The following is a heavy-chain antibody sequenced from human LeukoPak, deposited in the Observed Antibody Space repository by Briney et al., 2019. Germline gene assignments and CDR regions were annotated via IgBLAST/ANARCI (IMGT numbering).Heavy chain of an antibody. CDR1: GFTFSSYA. Sequence: GGSLRLSRAASGFTFSSYAMSWVRQAPGKGLEWVSAISGSGGSTYYADSVKGRFTISRDNSKNTLYLQMNSLRAEDTAAYYCAKEGLLSSNFDYWGQGTLVTVSS. V-gene: IGHV3-23*01. D-gene: IGHD2-21*01. CDR3: AKEGLLSSNFDY. J-gene: IGHJ4*02. CDR2: ISGSGGST.